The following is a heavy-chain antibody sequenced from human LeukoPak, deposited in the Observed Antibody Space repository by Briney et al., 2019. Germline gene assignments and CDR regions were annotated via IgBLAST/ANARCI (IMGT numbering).Heavy chain of an antibody. V-gene: IGHV4-39*01. D-gene: IGHD1-26*01. CDR2: IYYSGST. J-gene: IGHJ5*02. Sequence: SETLSLTCTVSGDSISNYYWSWIRQPPGKGLEWIGSIYYSGSTYYNLSLKSRVTISVDTSKNQFSLKLSSVTAADTAVYYCASSIVGATNWFDPWGQGTLVTVSS. CDR1: GDSISNYY. CDR3: ASSIVGATNWFDP.